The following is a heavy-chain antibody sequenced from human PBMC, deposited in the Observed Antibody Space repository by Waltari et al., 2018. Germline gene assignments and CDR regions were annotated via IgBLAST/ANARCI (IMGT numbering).Heavy chain of an antibody. J-gene: IGHJ4*02. V-gene: IGHV4-4*02. CDR1: GASISSNYW. Sequence: QVQLQESGPGLVQPSGTLSLTCAVPGASISSNYWWSWVRQSPGKGLEWIGQIHHSGRTYSTPSLKSRITISVDKSKNQFSLNLSSVNDADTAVYYCAADRGNGLYFDYWGQGTLVTVSS. D-gene: IGHD2-15*01. CDR2: IHHSGRT. CDR3: AADRGNGLYFDY.